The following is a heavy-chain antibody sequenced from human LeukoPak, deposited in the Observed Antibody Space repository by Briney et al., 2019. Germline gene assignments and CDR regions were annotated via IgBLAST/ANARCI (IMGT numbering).Heavy chain of an antibody. CDR3: AKPRLGYDSSGYYYFDY. D-gene: IGHD3-22*01. CDR1: GFTFSDYY. J-gene: IGHJ4*02. V-gene: IGHV3-11*01. Sequence: PGGSLRLSCAASGFTFSDYYMSWIRQAPGKGLEWVSYISSSGSTIYYADSVKDRFTISRDNAKNSLYLQMNSLRAEDTAVYYCAKPRLGYDSSGYYYFDYWGQGTLVTVSS. CDR2: ISSSGSTI.